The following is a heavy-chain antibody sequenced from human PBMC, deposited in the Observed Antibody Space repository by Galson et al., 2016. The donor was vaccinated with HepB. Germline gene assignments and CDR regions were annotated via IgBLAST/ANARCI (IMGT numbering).Heavy chain of an antibody. CDR1: GAAISDSY. Sequence: SETLSLTCSVSGAAISDSYWSWIRKPPGKDLEWIGYIYISGTTNYNPSLKSRVTMSVDASKNQFSLRLTSVTAADTAVYHCARVRPVNAGYFDYWGQGTLVTVSS. V-gene: IGHV4-59*01. CDR2: IYISGTT. CDR3: ARVRPVNAGYFDY. J-gene: IGHJ4*03. D-gene: IGHD3-22*01.